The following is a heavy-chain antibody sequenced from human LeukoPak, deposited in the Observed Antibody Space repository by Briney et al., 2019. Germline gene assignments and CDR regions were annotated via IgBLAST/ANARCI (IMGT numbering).Heavy chain of an antibody. J-gene: IGHJ5*02. CDR3: ARDPRNVGLAP. CDR1: GFSLSGYW. CDR2: NNGDGSTT. D-gene: IGHD2-15*01. V-gene: IGHV3-74*01. Sequence: GGSLRLSCVASGFSLSGYWMYWVRQAPGKGLMYISRNNGDGSTTNYADVVKGRFTMSRDNVKNTLYLQMNSLRVENTAVYYCARDPRNVGLAPWGQGTLVTVSS.